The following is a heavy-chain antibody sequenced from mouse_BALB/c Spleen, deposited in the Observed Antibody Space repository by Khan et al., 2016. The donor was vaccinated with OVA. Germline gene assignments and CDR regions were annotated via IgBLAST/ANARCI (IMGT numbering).Heavy chain of an antibody. CDR1: GYSFTDYN. CDR2: IDPYNGGT. CDR3: ALIYHYGSGFDY. Sequence: VQLQQSGPELVKPGASVKVSCKASGYSFTDYNMFWVKQSLGKSLEWIGYIDPYNGGTNYNQKFMGKATLTVDKSSSTAFMHLNSLTSEDSAVYYWALIYHYGSGFDYWGQGTTRTGSS. V-gene: IGHV1S135*01. D-gene: IGHD1-1*01. J-gene: IGHJ2*01.